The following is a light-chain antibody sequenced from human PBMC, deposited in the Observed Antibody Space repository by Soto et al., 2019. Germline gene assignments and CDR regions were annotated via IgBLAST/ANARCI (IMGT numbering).Light chain of an antibody. CDR3: QKYSSAPFA. J-gene: IGKJ3*01. CDR1: QGLSNY. V-gene: IGKV1-27*01. Sequence: DIQMTQSPSSLSASVGDRVTITCRASQGLSNYLAWYQQKPGKVPKLLIYAASTLQSGVPSRFSGSGSETDFTLTISCLQAEDVATYYCQKYSSAPFAFGPGTKVDIK. CDR2: AAS.